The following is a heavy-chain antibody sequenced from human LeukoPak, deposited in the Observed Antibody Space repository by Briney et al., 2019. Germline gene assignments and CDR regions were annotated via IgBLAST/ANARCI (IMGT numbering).Heavy chain of an antibody. CDR2: ISGSGGSI. Sequence: PGGSLRLSCAASGFTFSSYAMSWVRQAPGKGLEWVSAISGSGGSIYYADSVKGRFTISRDNSKNTLYLQMNSLRAEDTAVYYCAKGKSMTTVTTFFYWGQGTLVTVSS. D-gene: IGHD4-17*01. CDR1: GFTFSSYA. J-gene: IGHJ4*02. CDR3: AKGKSMTTVTTFFY. V-gene: IGHV3-23*01.